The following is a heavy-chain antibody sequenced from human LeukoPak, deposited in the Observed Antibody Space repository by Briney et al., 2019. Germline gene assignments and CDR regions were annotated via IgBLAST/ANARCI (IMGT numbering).Heavy chain of an antibody. J-gene: IGHJ4*02. CDR3: ARDRGDGYNYFDY. Sequence: GGSLRLSCAASGFTFSSYAMHWGRQAPGKGLEWVAVISYDGSNKYYADSVKGRFTISRDNSKNTLYLQMNSLRAEDTAVYYCARDRGDGYNYFDYWGQGTLVTVSS. CDR1: GFTFSSYA. D-gene: IGHD5-24*01. CDR2: ISYDGSNK. V-gene: IGHV3-30-3*01.